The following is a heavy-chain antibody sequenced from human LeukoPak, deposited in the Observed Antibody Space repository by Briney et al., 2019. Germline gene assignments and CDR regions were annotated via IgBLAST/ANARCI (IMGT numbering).Heavy chain of an antibody. D-gene: IGHD1-7*01. CDR1: GFTSSNAW. Sequence: GGSLRLSCAASGFTSSNAWMSWVRQAPGKGLEWVGRIKSKTDGGTTDYAAPVKGRFTISRDDSKDTLYLQMNSLKTEDTAVYYCTTDPGWNYDRDFDYWGQGTLVTVSS. CDR3: TTDPGWNYDRDFDY. J-gene: IGHJ4*02. V-gene: IGHV3-15*01. CDR2: IKSKTDGGTT.